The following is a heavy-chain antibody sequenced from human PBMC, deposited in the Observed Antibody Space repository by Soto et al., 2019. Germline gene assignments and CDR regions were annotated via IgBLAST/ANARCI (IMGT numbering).Heavy chain of an antibody. D-gene: IGHD5-18*01. CDR1: GGSISSYY. Sequence: SETLSLTCTVSGGSISSYYWSWIRQPPGKGLEWIGYIYYSGSTNYNPSLKSRVTISVDTSKNQFSLELSAVTAADTAVYDCARHQIQTQRYCYYYAMDFWGQGTTVTVSS. CDR2: IYYSGST. J-gene: IGHJ6*02. CDR3: ARHQIQTQRYCYYYAMDF. V-gene: IGHV4-59*01.